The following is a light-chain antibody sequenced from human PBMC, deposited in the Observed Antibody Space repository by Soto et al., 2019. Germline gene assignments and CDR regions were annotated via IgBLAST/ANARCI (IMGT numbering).Light chain of an antibody. CDR2: DAS. J-gene: IGKJ4*01. V-gene: IGKV3-11*01. CDR1: QSVSSY. Sequence: EIVLTQSPATLSLSPGERATLSCRASQSVSSYLAWYQHKPGQAPRLLIYDASNRATGIPARFSGSGSGTDFTLTIISLEPEDCAVYYCQQRSNWPLTFGGGTKVEIK. CDR3: QQRSNWPLT.